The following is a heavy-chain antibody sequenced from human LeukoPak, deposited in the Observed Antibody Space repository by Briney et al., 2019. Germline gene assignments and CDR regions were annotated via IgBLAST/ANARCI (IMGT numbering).Heavy chain of an antibody. V-gene: IGHV3-30*18. CDR1: GFTFSSYG. J-gene: IGHJ4*02. D-gene: IGHD1-20*01. Sequence: GTSLRLSCAASGFTFSSYGMHWVRQAPGKGLEWVTLISYDGSNKHYADSVKGRFTISRDNSKNTLYLQMNSLRAEDTTVYYCAKEGYNWSLDSWGQGTLVTVSS. CDR2: ISYDGSNK. CDR3: AKEGYNWSLDS.